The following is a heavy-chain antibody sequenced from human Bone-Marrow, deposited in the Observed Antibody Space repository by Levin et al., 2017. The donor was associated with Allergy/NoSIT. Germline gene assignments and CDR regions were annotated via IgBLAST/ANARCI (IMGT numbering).Heavy chain of an antibody. J-gene: IGHJ4*02. CDR2: ISGSGGKA. CDR1: GISFGGFA. CDR3: DYGDHYTPPI. V-gene: IGHV3-23*01. Sequence: GGSLRLSCVVSGISFGGFALGWIRQAPGKGLEWVSGISGSGGKAFYAGSVKGRFTISRDSSKNTLYLQMNNLRVEDTAVYFCDYGDHYTPPIWGQGTLVTVSA. D-gene: IGHD4/OR15-4a*01.